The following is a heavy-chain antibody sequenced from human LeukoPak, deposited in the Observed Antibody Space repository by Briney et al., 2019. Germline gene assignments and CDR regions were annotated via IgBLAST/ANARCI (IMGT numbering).Heavy chain of an antibody. Sequence: SETLSLTCIVSGGSINSFYWSWIRQAPGKGLEWIGNIYYSGNTNYNPSLKSRVTISIDTSKNQFPRKLSSVTAANTAVYSCAGQSSRARGWLDPWGQGTLVTVSS. V-gene: IGHV4-59*08. CDR3: AGQSSRARGWLDP. J-gene: IGHJ5*02. D-gene: IGHD5-24*01. CDR2: IYYSGNT. CDR1: GGSINSFY.